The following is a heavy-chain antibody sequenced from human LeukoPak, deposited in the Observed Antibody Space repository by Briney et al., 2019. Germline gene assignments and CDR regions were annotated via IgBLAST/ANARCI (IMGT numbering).Heavy chain of an antibody. Sequence: SETLSLTCTVSGGSIRSSYYYWGWIRQPPGKGLEWIGSIYDSGSTYYNPSLKSRVTISVDTSKNQFSLKLSSVTAADTAVYYCARLWARYFDWLFAGDAFDIWGQGTMVTVSS. CDR2: IYDSGST. J-gene: IGHJ3*02. CDR1: GGSIRSSYYY. CDR3: ARLWARYFDWLFAGDAFDI. D-gene: IGHD3-9*01. V-gene: IGHV4-39*01.